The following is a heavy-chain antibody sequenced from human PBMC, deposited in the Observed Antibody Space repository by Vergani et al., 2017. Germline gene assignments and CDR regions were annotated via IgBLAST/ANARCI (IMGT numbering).Heavy chain of an antibody. V-gene: IGHV3-49*04. D-gene: IGHD2-2*01. J-gene: IGHJ3*02. CDR2: IRSKAYGGTT. Sequence: EVQLVESGGGLVQPGRSLRLSCTASGFTFGDYAMSWVRQAPGKGLEWVGFIRSKAYGGTTEYAASVKGRFTISRDDSKSIAYLQMNSLKTEDTAVYYCTRVWMAKGIVVVPAADAFDIWGQGTMVTVSS. CDR3: TRVWMAKGIVVVPAADAFDI. CDR1: GFTFGDYA.